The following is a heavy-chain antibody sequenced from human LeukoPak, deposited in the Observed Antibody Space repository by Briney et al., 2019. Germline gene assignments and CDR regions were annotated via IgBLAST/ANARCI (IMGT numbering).Heavy chain of an antibody. D-gene: IGHD1-26*01. V-gene: IGHV3-66*01. CDR3: ARDLRGSNAY. J-gene: IGHJ4*02. CDR2: IYSGGRT. CDR1: GFTVSSNY. Sequence: GESLRLSCAASGFTVSSNYMSWVRQAPGKGLGWVSIIYSGGRTCYADSVKGRFTISRDNSKNTLYLQMGSLRVEDMAVYYCARDLRGSNAYWGQGTLVTVSS.